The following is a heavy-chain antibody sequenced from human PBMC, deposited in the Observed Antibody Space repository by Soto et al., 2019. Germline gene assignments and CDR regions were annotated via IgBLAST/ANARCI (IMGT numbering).Heavy chain of an antibody. CDR2: ISAYNGNT. Sequence: SCKASGYTFTSYGISGVRQAPGQGLEWMGWISAYNGNTNYAQKLQGRVTMTTDTSTSTAYMELRSLRSDDTAVYYCARVEYYDILTGPSDYWGQGTLVTVSS. V-gene: IGHV1-18*01. D-gene: IGHD3-9*01. J-gene: IGHJ4*02. CDR1: GYTFTSYG. CDR3: ARVEYYDILTGPSDY.